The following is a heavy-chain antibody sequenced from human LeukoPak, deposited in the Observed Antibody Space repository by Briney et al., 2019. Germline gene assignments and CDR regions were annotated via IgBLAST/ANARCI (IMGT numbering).Heavy chain of an antibody. CDR2: IYSSGST. J-gene: IGHJ4*01. CDR1: GVSISSSSYY. V-gene: IGHV4-39*01. D-gene: IGHD6-25*01. Sequence: SETLSLTCNVSGVSISSSSYYCGWIRQPPGKGLEWIGSIYSSGSTYYNSSLKSRVTISIDTSKNQVSLKMSSVTAADTAVYYCAKSGGYGLIDYWGQGTLVTVSS. CDR3: AKSGGYGLIDY.